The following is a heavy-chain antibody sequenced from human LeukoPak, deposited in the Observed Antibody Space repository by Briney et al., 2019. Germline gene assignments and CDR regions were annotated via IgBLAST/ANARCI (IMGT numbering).Heavy chain of an antibody. Sequence: GGSLRLSCAASGFTFDDYGMHWVRQAPGKGLEWVSGISWNSGKVGYADSVKGRFTISRDNAKNSLYLQMNSLRAEDTAVYYCARDLDDYGDYRPLGDHFDYWGQGTLVTVSS. CDR1: GFTFDDYG. CDR3: ARDLDDYGDYRPLGDHFDY. J-gene: IGHJ4*02. D-gene: IGHD4-17*01. V-gene: IGHV3-9*01. CDR2: ISWNSGKV.